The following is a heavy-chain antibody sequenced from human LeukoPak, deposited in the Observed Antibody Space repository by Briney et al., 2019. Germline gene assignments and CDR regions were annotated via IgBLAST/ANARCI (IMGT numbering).Heavy chain of an antibody. CDR3: AKESLWFGEFPDYFDY. D-gene: IGHD3-10*01. CDR1: GFTFSSYA. J-gene: IGHJ4*02. V-gene: IGHV3-23*01. Sequence: PGGSLRLSCAAFGFTFSSYAMSWVRQAPGKGLEWVSAISGSGGSTYYADSVKGRFTISRDNSKNTLYLQMNSLRAEDTAVYYCAKESLWFGEFPDYFDYWGQGTLVTVSS. CDR2: ISGSGGST.